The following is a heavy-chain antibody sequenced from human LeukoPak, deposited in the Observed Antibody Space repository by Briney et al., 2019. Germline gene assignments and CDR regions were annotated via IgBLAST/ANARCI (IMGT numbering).Heavy chain of an antibody. CDR1: GGSISSSSYY. Sequence: PSETLSLTCTVSGGSISSSSYYWGWIRQPPGKGLEWIGSIYYSGSTYYNPSLKSRVTISVDTSKNQFSLKLSSVTAADTAVYYCAGIVVVVAATLDWFDPWGQGTLVTVSS. CDR3: AGIVVVVAATLDWFDP. D-gene: IGHD2-15*01. J-gene: IGHJ5*02. V-gene: IGHV4-39*01. CDR2: IYYSGST.